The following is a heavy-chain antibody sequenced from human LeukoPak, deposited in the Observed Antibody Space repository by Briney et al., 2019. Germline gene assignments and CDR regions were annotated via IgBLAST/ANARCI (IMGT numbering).Heavy chain of an antibody. V-gene: IGHV3-21*01. J-gene: IGHJ4*02. Sequence: GGSLRLSCAASGFTFSGYSMNWVRQAPGKGLEWVSSISSSSSYIYYADSVKGRFTISRDNAKNSLYLQMNSLRAEDTAVYYCARVWFLSGSAPEFDYWGQGTLVTVSS. D-gene: IGHD1-26*01. CDR3: ARVWFLSGSAPEFDY. CDR1: GFTFSGYS. CDR2: ISSSSSYI.